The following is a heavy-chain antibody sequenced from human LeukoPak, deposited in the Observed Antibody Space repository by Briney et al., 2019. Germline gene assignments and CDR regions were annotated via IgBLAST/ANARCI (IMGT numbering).Heavy chain of an antibody. V-gene: IGHV3-21*01. D-gene: IGHD5-12*01. CDR2: IGNSGRYI. CDR3: AGYSGYDGGAFDI. J-gene: IGHJ3*02. CDR1: GFTLNNYA. Sequence: PGGSLRLSCAASGFTLNNYAMNRVRQAPGKGLEWVSTIGNSGRYINYVASVKGRFTISRDNAKNSVYLHMSSLRAEDTAHYYCAGYSGYDGGAFDIWGQGTMVTVSS.